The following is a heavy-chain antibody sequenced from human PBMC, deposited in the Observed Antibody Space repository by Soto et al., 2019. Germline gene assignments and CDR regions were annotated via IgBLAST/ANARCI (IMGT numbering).Heavy chain of an antibody. J-gene: IGHJ4*02. Sequence: WGSLQISCASSVFIFNAFEMPWVRQAPGKGLDWVAYISSSGSTRYYADSVKGRFTISRDNAKNSLYLQMNSLRAEDTAVYFCARGYDKHMTTSGDYWGQGTVVTVSS. CDR2: ISSSGSTR. CDR3: ARGYDKHMTTSGDY. CDR1: VFIFNAFE. D-gene: IGHD3-22*01. V-gene: IGHV3-48*03.